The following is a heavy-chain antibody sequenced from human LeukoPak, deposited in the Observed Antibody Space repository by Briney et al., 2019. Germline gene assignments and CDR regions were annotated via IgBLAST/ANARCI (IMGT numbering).Heavy chain of an antibody. Sequence: GGSLRLSCAASGFTFNNYAMHWVRQAPGKGLEYVSAINSNGGSTYYGNSVKGRFTISRDNSKNTLYLQMGSLRAEDTAVYYCARDKKDVLLWFGELLPYYYMDVWGKGTTVTISS. CDR1: GFTFNNYA. J-gene: IGHJ6*03. CDR3: ARDKKDVLLWFGELLPYYYMDV. CDR2: INSNGGST. V-gene: IGHV3-64*01. D-gene: IGHD3-10*01.